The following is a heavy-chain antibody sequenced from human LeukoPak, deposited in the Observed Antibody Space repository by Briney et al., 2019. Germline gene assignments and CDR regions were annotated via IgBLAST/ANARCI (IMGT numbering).Heavy chain of an antibody. CDR1: GFTLADLS. J-gene: IGHJ6*03. CDR3: ATGVFCPTTTCPGYQHYYYFMDV. Sequence: ASVKVSCKVSGFTLADLSMHWVRQAPGKGLEWVGGFERKNGDTIYAQRFRGRVTLTEDTSTGTAYMDLSSLSADDTAVYYCATGVFCPTTTCPGYQHYYYFMDVWGKGTTVTVSS. V-gene: IGHV1-24*01. CDR2: FERKNGDT. D-gene: IGHD2-2*01.